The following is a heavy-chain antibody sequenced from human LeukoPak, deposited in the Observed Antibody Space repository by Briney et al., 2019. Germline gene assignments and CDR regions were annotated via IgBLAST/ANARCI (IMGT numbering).Heavy chain of an antibody. J-gene: IGHJ4*02. D-gene: IGHD6-19*01. CDR3: ARDVGTSGWHTFDY. CDR2: TYYRSKWYN. Sequence: SQTLSVTCAISGDSVSSNNGAWNWIRQSPSRGLEWLGGTYYRSKWYNDYAASVQGRITINPGTSKNQFSLQLYSVTPEDTAVYYCARDVGTSGWHTFDYWGQGTLVTVSS. CDR1: GDSVSSNNGA. V-gene: IGHV6-1*01.